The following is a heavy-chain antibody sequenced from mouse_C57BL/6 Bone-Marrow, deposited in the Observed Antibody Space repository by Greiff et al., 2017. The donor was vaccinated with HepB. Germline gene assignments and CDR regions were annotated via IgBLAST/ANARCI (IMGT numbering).Heavy chain of an antibody. V-gene: IGHV5-12*01. Sequence: EVQGVESGGGLVQPGGSLKLSCAASGFTFSDYYMYWVRQTPEKRLEWVAYISNGGGSTYYPDTVKGRFTISRDNAKNTLYLQMSRLKSEDTAMYYCARRANWDWYFDVWGTGTTVTVSS. CDR2: ISNGGGST. J-gene: IGHJ1*03. CDR3: ARRANWDWYFDV. D-gene: IGHD4-1*01. CDR1: GFTFSDYY.